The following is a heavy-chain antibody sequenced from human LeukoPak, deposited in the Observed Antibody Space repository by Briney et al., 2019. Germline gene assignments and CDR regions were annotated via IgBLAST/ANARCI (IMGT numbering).Heavy chain of an antibody. D-gene: IGHD3-3*01. J-gene: IGHJ5*02. Sequence: GTLSXXCAVSGGSISSSNWWSWVRPPPGKGLEWIGEIYHSGSTNYNPSLKSRVTISGDKAKNQFSLKLSSVTAADTAVYSCXRDVPPLRXXGWFDPWGQGTLVTVSS. CDR1: GGSISSSNW. CDR3: XRDVPPLRXXGWFDP. CDR2: IYHSGST. V-gene: IGHV4-4*01.